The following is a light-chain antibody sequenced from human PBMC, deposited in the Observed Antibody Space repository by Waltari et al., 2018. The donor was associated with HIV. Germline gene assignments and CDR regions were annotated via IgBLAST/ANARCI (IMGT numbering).Light chain of an antibody. CDR3: QQYYSLPGT. CDR1: QDITNW. J-gene: IGKJ2*02. V-gene: IGKV1D-16*01. Sequence: DIQLTQSPSFLSASVGDRVTITCRASQDITNWLAWYQQIPGKAPKLLINAASSLQTGVPSRFSGSGSGTDFALTISCLQSEDFALYYCQQYYSLPGTFGQGTKLEIK. CDR2: AAS.